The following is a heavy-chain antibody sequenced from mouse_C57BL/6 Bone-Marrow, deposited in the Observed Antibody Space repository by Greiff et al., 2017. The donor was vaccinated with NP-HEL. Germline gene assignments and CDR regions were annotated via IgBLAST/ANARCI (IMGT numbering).Heavy chain of an antibody. CDR3: ARYPYWYFDV. J-gene: IGHJ1*03. CDR2: IRNKANGYTT. V-gene: IGHV7-3*01. Sequence: EVQGVESGGGLVQPGGSLSLSCAASGFTFTDYYMSWVRQPPGKALEWLGFIRNKANGYTTEYSASVKGRFTISRDNSQSILYPQMNALRAEDSATYYCARYPYWYFDVWGTGTTVTVSS. CDR1: GFTFTDYY.